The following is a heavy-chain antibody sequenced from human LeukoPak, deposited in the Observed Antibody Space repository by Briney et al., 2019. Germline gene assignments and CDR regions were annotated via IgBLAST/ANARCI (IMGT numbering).Heavy chain of an antibody. J-gene: IGHJ5*02. D-gene: IGHD3-3*01. CDR2: INHSGST. CDR3: ARAPYYDFWSSYPTKLRANWFDP. V-gene: IGHV4-34*01. Sequence: SETLSLTCAVYGGSFSGHYWSWIRQPPGKGLEWIGEINHSGSTNYNPSLKSRVTISVDTSKNQFSLKLSSVTAADTAVYYCARAPYYDFWSSYPTKLRANWFDPWGQGTLVTVSS. CDR1: GGSFSGHY.